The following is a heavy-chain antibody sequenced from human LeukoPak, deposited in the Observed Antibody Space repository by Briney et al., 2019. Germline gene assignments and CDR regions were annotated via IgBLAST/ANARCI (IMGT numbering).Heavy chain of an antibody. CDR1: GYTFTTYA. J-gene: IGHJ2*01. V-gene: IGHV1-18*01. Sequence: ASVKVSCKASGYTFTTYAISWVRQAPGQGLEWMGWISTYNGNTNYAQKFQGIVTLTTDTSTRTAYMDLRSLRSDDTAVYHCARVALGSWYFDLWGRGTLVTVSS. D-gene: IGHD2-15*01. CDR3: ARVALGSWYFDL. CDR2: ISTYNGNT.